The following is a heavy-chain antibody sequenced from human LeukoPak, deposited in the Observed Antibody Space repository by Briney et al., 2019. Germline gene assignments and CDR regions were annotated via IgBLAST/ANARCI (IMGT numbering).Heavy chain of an antibody. CDR2: ITSSSSYI. CDR1: GFTFSSYS. V-gene: IGHV3-21*01. D-gene: IGHD4-11*01. Sequence: GGSLRLSCAASGFTFSSYSMNWVRQAPGKGLEWVSSITSSSSYIYYADSVKGRFTISRDNAKNSVYLQMNSLRAEDTAVYYCARDKWLTTTHYFDYWGQGTLVTVSS. J-gene: IGHJ4*02. CDR3: ARDKWLTTTHYFDY.